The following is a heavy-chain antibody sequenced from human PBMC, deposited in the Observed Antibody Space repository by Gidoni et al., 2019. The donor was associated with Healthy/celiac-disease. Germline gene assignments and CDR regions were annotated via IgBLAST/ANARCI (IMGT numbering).Heavy chain of an antibody. J-gene: IGHJ4*02. CDR3: AHAWGTMATGY. CDR1: GGSFSGYY. Sequence: QVQLQQWGAGLLKPSETLSLTCAVYGGSFSGYYWSWIRQPPGKGLEWIGEINHSGSTNYNPSLKSRVTISVDTSKNQFSLKLSSVTAADTAVYYCAHAWGTMATGYWGQGTLVTVSS. D-gene: IGHD3-16*01. V-gene: IGHV4-34*01. CDR2: INHSGST.